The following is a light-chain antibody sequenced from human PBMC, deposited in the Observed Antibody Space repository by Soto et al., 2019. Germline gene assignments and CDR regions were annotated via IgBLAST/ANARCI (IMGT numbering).Light chain of an antibody. V-gene: IGKV3-15*01. CDR3: HQSYITPPA. CDR1: QSVSTN. Sequence: EIVMTQSPATLSVSPGERATLSCRASQSVSTNLAWYQQKPGQAPRLLIYGASTRATGIPARFSGSGSGTDFTLTISRLEPEDFATYSCHQSYITPPAFGQGTKVDIK. CDR2: GAS. J-gene: IGKJ2*01.